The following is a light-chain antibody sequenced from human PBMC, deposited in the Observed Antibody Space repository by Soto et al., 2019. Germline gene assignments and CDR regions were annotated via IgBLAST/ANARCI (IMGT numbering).Light chain of an antibody. CDR2: EVT. J-gene: IGLJ3*02. Sequence: QSALTQPASVSGSPGQSITISCTGTSSDVGAYNSVCWYQQHPGKVPKLLIYEVTNRPSGVSSRFSGSKSGNTASLTISGLKAEDEADYYCSSYVSGNTVVFGGGTKLTVL. V-gene: IGLV2-14*01. CDR1: SSDVGAYNS. CDR3: SSYVSGNTVV.